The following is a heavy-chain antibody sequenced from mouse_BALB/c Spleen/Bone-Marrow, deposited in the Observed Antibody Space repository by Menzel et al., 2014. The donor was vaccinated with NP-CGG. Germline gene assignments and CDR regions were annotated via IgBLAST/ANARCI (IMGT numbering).Heavy chain of an antibody. CDR3: ARLNYYGNLFV. CDR2: INPDSSTI. V-gene: IGHV4-1*02. Sequence: EAQAVESGGGLAHPGGSLKLSCAASGFDFSSYWMSWVRQAPGKGLEWIGEINPDSSTINYTPSLKDKFIISRDNAKNTLYLQMSKVRSEDTALYYCARLNYYGNLFVWGAGTTVTVSS. J-gene: IGHJ1*01. D-gene: IGHD1-1*01. CDR1: GFDFSSYW.